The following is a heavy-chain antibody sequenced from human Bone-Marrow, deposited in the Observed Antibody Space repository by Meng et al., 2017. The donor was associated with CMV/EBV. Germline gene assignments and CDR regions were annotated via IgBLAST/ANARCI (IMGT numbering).Heavy chain of an antibody. CDR3: ARADSIVVVPAAMALGYYYGMDV. J-gene: IGHJ6*01. Sequence: GGSLRLSCAASGFTFSSYSMNWVRQAPGKGLEWVSSISSSSSYIYYADSVKGRFTISRDNAKNSLYLQMNSLRAEDTAVYYCARADSIVVVPAAMALGYYYGMDVWGQGTTVTGSS. CDR1: GFTFSSYS. V-gene: IGHV3-21*01. D-gene: IGHD2-2*01. CDR2: ISSSSSYI.